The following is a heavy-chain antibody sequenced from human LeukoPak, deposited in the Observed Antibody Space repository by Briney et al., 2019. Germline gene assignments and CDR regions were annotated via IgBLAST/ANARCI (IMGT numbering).Heavy chain of an antibody. CDR1: GDSITYYY. CDR3: ARLDYGDYTIDY. V-gene: IGHV4-59*08. Sequence: SETLSLNCTVFGDSITYYYWNWIRQSPAKGLEWIGYIHHNGFINYNLSLRSRVTISLDRSRNQFSLKLSSVTAADTAVYYCARLDYGDYTIDYWGQGTLVTVSS. D-gene: IGHD4-17*01. CDR2: IHHNGFI. J-gene: IGHJ4*02.